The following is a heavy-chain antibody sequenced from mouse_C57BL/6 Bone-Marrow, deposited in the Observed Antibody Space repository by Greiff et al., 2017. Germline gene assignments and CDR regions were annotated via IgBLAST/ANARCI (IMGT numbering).Heavy chain of an antibody. CDR2: INPNNGGT. J-gene: IGHJ3*01. D-gene: IGHD2-3*01. Sequence: VQLQQSGPELVKPGASVKISCKASGYTFTDYYMNWVKQSHGKSLEWIGDINPNNGGTSYNQKFKGKATLTVDKSSSTAYMELRSLTSEDSAVYYCARDYDGYYKFAYWGQGTLVTVSA. CDR1: GYTFTDYY. CDR3: ARDYDGYYKFAY. V-gene: IGHV1-26*01.